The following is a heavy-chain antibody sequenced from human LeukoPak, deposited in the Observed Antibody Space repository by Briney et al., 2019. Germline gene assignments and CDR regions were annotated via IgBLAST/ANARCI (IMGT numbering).Heavy chain of an antibody. V-gene: IGHV4-31*03. CDR2: IYYSGST. J-gene: IGHJ4*02. D-gene: IGHD2-2*01. CDR3: ARVVRGGVVPAAIYFDY. Sequence: PSETLSLTCTVSGGSISSGGYYWSWIRQHPGKGLEWIGYIYYSGSTYHNPSLKSRVTISVDTSKNQFSLKLSSVTAADTAVYYCARVVRGGVVPAAIYFDYWGQGTLVTVSS. CDR1: GGSISSGGYY.